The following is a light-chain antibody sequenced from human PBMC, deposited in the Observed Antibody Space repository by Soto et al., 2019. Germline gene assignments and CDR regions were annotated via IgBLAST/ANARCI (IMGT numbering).Light chain of an antibody. V-gene: IGKV3-20*01. CDR2: SSS. CDR3: QQSYSTPPA. CDR1: QSLSHYF. J-gene: IGKJ4*01. Sequence: EIVLTQSPGTLSLSPGERATLSCRASQSLSHYFVAWYQQKPGQAPSLLIYSSSTRATGIPDRFSGSGSGTDFTLTISSLQPEDFATYYCQQSYSTPPAFGGGTKVEIK.